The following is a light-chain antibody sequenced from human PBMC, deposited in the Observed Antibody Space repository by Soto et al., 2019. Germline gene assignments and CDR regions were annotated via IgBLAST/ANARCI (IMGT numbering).Light chain of an antibody. CDR1: INDVGTYNL. Sequence: QSVLTQPASVSGSPGQSITISCTGTINDVGTYNLVSWFQQHPGKAPKLMIYEVTERPSGVSNRFSGSKSGNAASLTISGLQAEEEADYHCCSYAGGGTYVFGTGTKLTVL. J-gene: IGLJ1*01. V-gene: IGLV2-23*02. CDR2: EVT. CDR3: CSYAGGGTYV.